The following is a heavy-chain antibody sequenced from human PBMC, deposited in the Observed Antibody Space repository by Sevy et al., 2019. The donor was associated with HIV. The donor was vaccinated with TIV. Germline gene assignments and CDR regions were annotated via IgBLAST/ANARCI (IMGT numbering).Heavy chain of an antibody. V-gene: IGHV3-7*01. Sequence: GSLRLSCAASGFTFSRYWMTWVRQAPGKGLEWVANIKKDGSEKYSVDSVKGRFTISRDNAKNSLYLQMNSLRAEDTAVYYCARLRDDSSGFHLDYWGQGTLVTVSS. CDR1: GFTFSRYW. J-gene: IGHJ4*02. CDR3: ARLRDDSSGFHLDY. CDR2: IKKDGSEK. D-gene: IGHD3-22*01.